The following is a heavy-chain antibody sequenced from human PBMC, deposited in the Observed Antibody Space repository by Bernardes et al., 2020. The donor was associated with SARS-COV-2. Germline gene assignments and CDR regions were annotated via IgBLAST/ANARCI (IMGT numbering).Heavy chain of an antibody. V-gene: IGHV3-23*01. CDR3: AKDKGRFGEPVVVWYFDS. CDR1: GFTFSSYA. D-gene: IGHD3-16*01. CDR2: IFGGGSGA. Sequence: GGSLRLSCAASGFTFSSYAMNWVRQAPGKGLEWVAGIFGGGSGAYYGDSVKGRFTVSRDNSKKTLYLQMNSLRAEDTAIYYCAKDKGRFGEPVVVWYFDSWGQGTLVTVSS. J-gene: IGHJ4*02.